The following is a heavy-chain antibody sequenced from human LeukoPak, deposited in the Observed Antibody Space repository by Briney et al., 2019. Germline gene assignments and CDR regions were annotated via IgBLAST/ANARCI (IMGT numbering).Heavy chain of an antibody. D-gene: IGHD3-9*01. Sequence: GGSLRLSCAASGFIFSNYAMYWVRQAPGKGLEWVSAISGRSGSTYYADSVKGRFTISRDSSKNTLYLQMNSLRADDTAVYYCAKWGDYDVLTGYYVPDFWGQGTLVTVSS. V-gene: IGHV3-23*01. CDR3: AKWGDYDVLTGYYVPDF. CDR2: ISGRSGST. J-gene: IGHJ4*02. CDR1: GFIFSNYA.